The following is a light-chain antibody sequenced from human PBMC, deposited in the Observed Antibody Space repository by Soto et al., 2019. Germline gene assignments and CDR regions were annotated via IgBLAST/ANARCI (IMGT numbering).Light chain of an antibody. Sequence: QSALTQPASVSGSPGQSITLSCTGTSSDIGGYDYVSWYQRHPGKAPKLIIYDVNNRPSGVSNRFSGSKSGNTASLTISGLLAEDEADYYCTSYASGSSHVVFGSGTQLTVL. CDR2: DVN. CDR1: SSDIGGYDY. J-gene: IGLJ2*01. CDR3: TSYASGSSHVV. V-gene: IGLV2-14*01.